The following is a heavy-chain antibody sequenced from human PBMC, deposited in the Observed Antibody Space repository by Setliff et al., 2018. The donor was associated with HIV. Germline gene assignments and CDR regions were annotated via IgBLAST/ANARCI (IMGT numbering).Heavy chain of an antibody. CDR2: LWRDEIGE. CDR1: GFSMENFD. J-gene: IGHJ1*01. Sequence: PGESLRLSCTVVGFSMENFDMHWVRQAPGKGLEWVSLLWRDEIGEYYADSVKGRFSISRDTSSNMVSLQMSSLRVEDTAIYYCGNKGGQVWGPGTLVTVSS. V-gene: IGHV3-33*08. D-gene: IGHD3-16*01. CDR3: GNKGGQV.